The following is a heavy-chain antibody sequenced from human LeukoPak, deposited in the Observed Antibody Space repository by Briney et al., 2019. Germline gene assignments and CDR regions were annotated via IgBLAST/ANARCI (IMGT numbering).Heavy chain of an antibody. V-gene: IGHV1-2*02. CDR1: GYTFTGYY. Sequence: ASVKVSCKASGYTFTGYYMHWVRQTPGQGLEWMGWINPNSGGTNYAQKFQGRVTMTRDTSISTAYMELSRLRSDDTAVYYCARSTNKKLLWFGESPFDYWGQGTLVTVSS. D-gene: IGHD3-10*01. J-gene: IGHJ4*02. CDR3: ARSTNKKLLWFGESPFDY. CDR2: INPNSGGT.